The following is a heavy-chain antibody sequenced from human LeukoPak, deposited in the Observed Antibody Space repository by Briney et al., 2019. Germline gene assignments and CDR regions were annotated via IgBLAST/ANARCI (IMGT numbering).Heavy chain of an antibody. J-gene: IGHJ4*02. V-gene: IGHV1-8*01. D-gene: IGHD5-18*01. CDR2: MNPNSGNT. CDR3: ARAPSAWIQLWLVGYYFDY. Sequence: ASVKVSCKASGYTFTSYDINWVRQATGQGLGWMGWMNPNSGNTGYAQKFQGRVTMTRNTSISTAYMELSSLRSEDTAVYYCARAPSAWIQLWLVGYYFDYWGQGTLVTVSS. CDR1: GYTFTSYD.